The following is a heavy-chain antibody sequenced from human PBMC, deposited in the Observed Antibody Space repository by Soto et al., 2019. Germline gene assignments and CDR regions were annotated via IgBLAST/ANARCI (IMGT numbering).Heavy chain of an antibody. V-gene: IGHV3-7*03. D-gene: IGHD2-21*02. CDR1: GFTFSSYW. Sequence: GGSLRLSCAASGFTFSSYWMNWVREAPGKGLEWVANIKQGGSEKYYVDSVKGRFTISRDNSKNTLFLQMNSLRAEDTAVYYCASLGVGDWANYYYYYGMDVWGQGTTVTVSS. J-gene: IGHJ6*02. CDR3: ASLGVGDWANYYYYYGMDV. CDR2: IKQGGSEK.